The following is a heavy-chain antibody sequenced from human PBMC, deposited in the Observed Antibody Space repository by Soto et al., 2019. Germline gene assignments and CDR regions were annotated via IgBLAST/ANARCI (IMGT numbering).Heavy chain of an antibody. CDR3: ARSAITMGSYFDY. V-gene: IGHV3-66*02. CDR1: GITVSGNY. Sequence: GGSLRLSCAASGITVSGNYMAWVRQAPGKGLEWVSLIYSGGSTFYTDSVRGRFIISRDNSKNTLYLQMNSLRAEDTAVYYCARSAITMGSYFDYWGQGTLVTVSS. J-gene: IGHJ4*02. CDR2: IYSGGST. D-gene: IGHD3-3*01.